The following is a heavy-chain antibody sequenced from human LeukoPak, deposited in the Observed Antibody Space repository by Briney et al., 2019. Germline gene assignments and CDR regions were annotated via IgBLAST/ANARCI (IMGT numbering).Heavy chain of an antibody. Sequence: GGSLRLSCAASGFAFSNYAMNWVRQAPGKGLEWVSSINYYSGYIQYADSVKGRFTISRDNAKNSLYLQMNSLRAEDTAVYYCAGISGSYLGTFDYWGQGTLVTVSS. D-gene: IGHD1-26*01. CDR3: AGISGSYLGTFDY. CDR1: GFAFSNYA. CDR2: INYYSGYI. V-gene: IGHV3-21*04. J-gene: IGHJ4*02.